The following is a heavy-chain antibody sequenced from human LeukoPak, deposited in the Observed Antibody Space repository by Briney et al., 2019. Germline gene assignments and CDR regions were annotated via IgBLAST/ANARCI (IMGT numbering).Heavy chain of an antibody. Sequence: SAVPVSCMASGYTFPGYYMHWVRQAPGKGREWMGRIIPIFGTANYAQKFQGRVTITTDESTSTAYMELSSLRSEDTAVYYCARDALSSIPRQKYSSSWYSNYWGQGTLVTVSS. CDR2: IIPIFGTA. CDR3: ARDALSSIPRQKYSSSWYSNY. D-gene: IGHD6-13*01. J-gene: IGHJ4*02. CDR1: GYTFPGYY. V-gene: IGHV1-69*05.